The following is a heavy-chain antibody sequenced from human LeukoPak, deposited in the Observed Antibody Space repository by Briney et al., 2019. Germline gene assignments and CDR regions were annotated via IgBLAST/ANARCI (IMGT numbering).Heavy chain of an antibody. V-gene: IGHV3-21*01. D-gene: IGHD2-15*01. J-gene: IGHJ4*02. CDR3: ARDYRRWSEY. CDR2: ISSDSNYI. Sequence: GGSLRLSCVASGFTFSSYSMNWVRQAPGKGPEWVSSISSDSNYIYYADSVKGRFTISRDNAKNSLYLQMNSLRAEDTAVYYCARDYRRWSEYWGQGTLVTVSS. CDR1: GFTFSSYS.